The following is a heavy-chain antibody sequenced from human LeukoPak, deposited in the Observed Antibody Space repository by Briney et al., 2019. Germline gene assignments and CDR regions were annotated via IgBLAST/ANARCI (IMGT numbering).Heavy chain of an antibody. CDR1: GFAVSNNY. CDR2: IYNAVT. CDR3: ARLRGNTMVEY. J-gene: IGHJ4*02. D-gene: IGHD3-10*01. Sequence: PGGSLRLSCTASGFAVSNNYMSWVRQAPGKGLEWVSLIYNAVTYADSVKGRFTISRDDSKNTLNLQMNSLRADDTAVYYCARLRGNTMVEYWGQGILVTVSS. V-gene: IGHV3-53*01.